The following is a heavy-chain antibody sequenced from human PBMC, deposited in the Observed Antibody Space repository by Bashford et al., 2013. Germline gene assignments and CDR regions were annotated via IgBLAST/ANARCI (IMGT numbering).Heavy chain of an antibody. D-gene: IGHD6-19*01. Sequence: GGPVRLSCAVSGFTFSNYWMSWVRQAPGKGLEWVANIKQDGSVKSYVDSVKGRFTISRDNAKNSLYLQMNSLRPEDTALYYCAKGPGLAVAKRYFQYWGQGTLVTVSS. CDR2: IKQDGSVK. J-gene: IGHJ1*01. V-gene: IGHV3-7*03. CDR3: AKGPGLAVAKRYFQY. CDR1: GFTFSNYW.